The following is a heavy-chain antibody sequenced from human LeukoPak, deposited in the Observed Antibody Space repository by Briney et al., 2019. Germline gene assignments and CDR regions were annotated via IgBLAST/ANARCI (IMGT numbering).Heavy chain of an antibody. J-gene: IGHJ6*02. CDR2: ISGSGVST. CDR3: AKDFAATTGWNYYGMDV. V-gene: IGHV3-23*01. Sequence: PGGSLRLSCAASGFTFGDYAMTWVRQAPGKGLECVSSISGSGVSTNYADSVKGRFTISRDNFKNTLYLHMNSLRPEDTAVYYCAKDFAATTGWNYYGMDVWGQGTTVTVSS. D-gene: IGHD1-26*01. CDR1: GFTFGDYA.